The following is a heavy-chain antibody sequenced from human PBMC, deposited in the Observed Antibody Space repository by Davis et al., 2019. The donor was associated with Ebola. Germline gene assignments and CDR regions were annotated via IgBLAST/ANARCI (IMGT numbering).Heavy chain of an antibody. D-gene: IGHD3-3*01. V-gene: IGHV1-2*04. CDR3: TRTLFGVVTYFDY. CDR2: INPNSGGT. CDR1: GYTFTSYY. J-gene: IGHJ4*02. Sequence: ASVKVSCKASGYTFTSYYMHWVRQAPGQGLEWMGWINPNSGGTNYAQKFQGWVTMTRDTSIITAYMELSSLRSEDTAVYYCTRTLFGVVTYFDYWGQGTLVTVSS.